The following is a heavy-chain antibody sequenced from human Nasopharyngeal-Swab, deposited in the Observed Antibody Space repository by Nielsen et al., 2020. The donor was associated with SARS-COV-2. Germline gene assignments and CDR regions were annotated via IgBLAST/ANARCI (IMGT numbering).Heavy chain of an antibody. Sequence: SETLSLTCTVSGGSISNYYWSWIRQPPGQGLEGVAYIFYTGSTNDNSSLRGRVTISLDTPKNQFSLKLSYVPAADTAMYYCARISGRSSAHFDYWGQGILVTVPS. CDR2: IFYTGST. CDR1: GGSISNYY. J-gene: IGHJ4*02. CDR3: ARISGRSSAHFDY. V-gene: IGHV4-59*08. D-gene: IGHD2-15*01.